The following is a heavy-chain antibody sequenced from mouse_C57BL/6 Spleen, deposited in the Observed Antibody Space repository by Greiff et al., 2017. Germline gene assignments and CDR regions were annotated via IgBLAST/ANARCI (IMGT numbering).Heavy chain of an antibody. CDR2: IDPNSGGT. V-gene: IGHV1-72*01. CDR1: GYTFTSYW. J-gene: IGHJ2*01. Sequence: QVHVKQSGAELVKPGASVKLSCKASGYTFTSYWMHWVKQRPGRGLEWIGRIDPNSGGTKYNEKFKSKATLTVDKPSSTAYMQLSSLTTEDSAVFYCAREEKKIDYVDYWGQGATLTVSS. CDR3: AREEKKIDYVDY.